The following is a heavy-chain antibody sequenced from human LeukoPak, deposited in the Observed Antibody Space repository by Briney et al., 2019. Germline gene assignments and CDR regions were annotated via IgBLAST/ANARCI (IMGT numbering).Heavy chain of an antibody. CDR3: ARAPGAPLRYFDWLALDY. CDR1: GFTFSSYA. CDR2: ISYDGSNK. V-gene: IGHV3-30-3*01. J-gene: IGHJ4*02. Sequence: GGSLRLSCAASGFTFSSYAMHWVRQAPGKGLEWVAVISYDGSNKYYADSVKGRFTISRDNSKNTLYLQMNSLRAEDTAVYYCARAPGAPLRYFDWLALDYWGQGTLVTVSS. D-gene: IGHD3-9*01.